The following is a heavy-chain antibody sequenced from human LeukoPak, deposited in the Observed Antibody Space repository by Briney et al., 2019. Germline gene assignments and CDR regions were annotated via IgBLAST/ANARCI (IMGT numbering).Heavy chain of an antibody. D-gene: IGHD2-2*01. J-gene: IGHJ3*02. CDR2: INAGNGNT. CDR1: GYTFTSYA. V-gene: IGHV1-3*01. Sequence: GASVKVSCKASGYTFTSYAMHWVRQAPGQRLEWMGWINAGNGNTKYSQKFQGRVTITGDTSASTAYMELSSLRSEDTAVYYCARYCSSTSCYDAFDIWGQGTMVTVSS. CDR3: ARYCSSTSCYDAFDI.